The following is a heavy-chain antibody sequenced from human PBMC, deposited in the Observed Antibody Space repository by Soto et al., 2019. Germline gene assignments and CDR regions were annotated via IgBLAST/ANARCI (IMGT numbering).Heavy chain of an antibody. V-gene: IGHV5-51*01. CDR1: EYIFTSYW. Sequence: PGESLKICLKGSEYIFTSYWIVSVRQMPGKGLEWMGIIYPGDSDTRYSPSFQGQVTISADKSISTAYLQWSSLKASDTAMYYCARLVYRYGPFDSWGQGTLVTVSS. D-gene: IGHD5-18*01. J-gene: IGHJ4*02. CDR2: IYPGDSDT. CDR3: ARLVYRYGPFDS.